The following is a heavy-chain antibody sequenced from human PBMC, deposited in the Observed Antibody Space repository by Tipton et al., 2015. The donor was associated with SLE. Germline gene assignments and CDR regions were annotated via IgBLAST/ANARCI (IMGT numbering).Heavy chain of an antibody. CDR3: ARDDDFWSGCFFDY. Sequence: TLSLTCTVSGGSISSHYWSWIRQPPGKGLEYIGEINHRGSTNYNPSLKSRVTISVDTSKNQFSLKLTYVTAADTAVYYCARDDDFWSGCFFDYWGQGTLVTVSS. CDR1: GGSISSHY. V-gene: IGHV4-34*01. J-gene: IGHJ4*02. CDR2: INHRGST. D-gene: IGHD3-3*01.